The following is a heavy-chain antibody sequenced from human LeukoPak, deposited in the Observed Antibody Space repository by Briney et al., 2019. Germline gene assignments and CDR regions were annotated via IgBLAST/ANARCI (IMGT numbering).Heavy chain of an antibody. J-gene: IGHJ4*02. V-gene: IGHV4-34*03. CDR3: MGADYGGH. D-gene: IGHD4-17*01. Sequence: TSETLSLTCAVYGGSFSGYYWSWIRQPPGKGLEWIGEINHSGSTNYNPSLKSRVTISVDTSKNQFSLNLTSVTAADTAVYYCMGADYGGHWGQGTLVTVSS. CDR2: INHSGST. CDR1: GGSFSGYY.